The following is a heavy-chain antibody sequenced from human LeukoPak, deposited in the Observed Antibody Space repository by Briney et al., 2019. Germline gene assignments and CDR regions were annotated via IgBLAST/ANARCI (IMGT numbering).Heavy chain of an antibody. CDR2: IWYDGSNK. Sequence: GGSLRLSCAASGFTFSSYGMHWVRQAPGKGLEGVAVIWYDGSNKYYADSVKGRFTISRDNSKNTLYLQMNSLRAEDTAVYYCARDGELFSFYMDVWGKGTTVTVSS. CDR3: ARDGELFSFYMDV. V-gene: IGHV3-33*01. CDR1: GFTFSSYG. J-gene: IGHJ6*03. D-gene: IGHD3-10*01.